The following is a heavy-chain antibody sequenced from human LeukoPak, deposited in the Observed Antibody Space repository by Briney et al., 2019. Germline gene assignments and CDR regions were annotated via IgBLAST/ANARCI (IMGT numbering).Heavy chain of an antibody. J-gene: IGHJ4*02. CDR1: GYTFTGYH. CDR2: ISPNSGGT. V-gene: IGHV1-2*02. D-gene: IGHD3-9*01. CDR3: ARDTNYDILTGYYTPGAYYFDY. Sequence: ASVKVSCKASGYTFTGYHMHWVRQAPGQGLEWMGWISPNSGGTNYAHKFQGRVTMTRDTSISTAYMELSRLRSDDTAVYYCARDTNYDILTGYYTPGAYYFDYWGQGTLVTVSS.